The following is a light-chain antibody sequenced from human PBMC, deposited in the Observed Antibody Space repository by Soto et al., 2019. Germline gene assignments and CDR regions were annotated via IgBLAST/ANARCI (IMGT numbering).Light chain of an antibody. J-gene: IGKJ1*01. CDR3: QDYNCYSEA. CDR1: QTISSW. V-gene: IGKV1-5*03. Sequence: RASQTISSWLAWYQQKPGKAPKLLIYKASTLKSGVPSRFSGSGSGTEFDLTLRCLQSGEFATHNCQDYNCYSEAVGQGTKVDIK. CDR2: KAS.